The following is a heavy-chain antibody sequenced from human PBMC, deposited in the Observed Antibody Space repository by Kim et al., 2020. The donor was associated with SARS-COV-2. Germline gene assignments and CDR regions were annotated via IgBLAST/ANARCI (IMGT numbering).Heavy chain of an antibody. V-gene: IGHV3-23*01. CDR3: AVITGFYYGY. CDR2: IGGSGATT. D-gene: IGHD3-10*01. J-gene: IGHJ4*02. CDR1: GFTFSDYG. Sequence: GGSLRLSCAASGFTFSDYGVTWVRQASGKGLEWVSSIGGSGATTYYGDSVKGRFTISRDNFQNTLFLQMNSLRAEDTAVYYCAVITGFYYGYWGQRTPVT.